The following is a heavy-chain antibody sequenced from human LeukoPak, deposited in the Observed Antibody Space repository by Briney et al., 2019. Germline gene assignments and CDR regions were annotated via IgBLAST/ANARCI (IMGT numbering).Heavy chain of an antibody. J-gene: IGHJ4*02. Sequence: PSETLSLTCTISGGSISSYFWSWIRQPPEKGLEWIGYIYYTGSTNYNPSLKSRVIISLDTSKNQFSLKLSSVTAADTAVYYCARALIPRYYYGGYWGQGTLVTVSS. CDR3: ARALIPRYYYGGY. D-gene: IGHD3-10*01. V-gene: IGHV4-59*01. CDR1: GGSISSYF. CDR2: IYYTGST.